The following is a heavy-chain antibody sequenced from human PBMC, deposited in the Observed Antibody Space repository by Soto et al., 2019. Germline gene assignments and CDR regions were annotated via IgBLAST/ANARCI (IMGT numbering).Heavy chain of an antibody. CDR3: ARMVYYYDSSGYWQAYFDY. CDR2: INSDGSNT. J-gene: IGHJ4*02. Sequence: PGGSLRLSCAASGFTFSSYWMYWVRQAPGKGLVWVSRINSDGSNTNYADSVKGRFTISRDNAKNTLYLQMNSLRAEDTAVYYCARMVYYYDSSGYWQAYFDYWGQGSQVTVSS. D-gene: IGHD3-22*01. V-gene: IGHV3-74*01. CDR1: GFTFSSYW.